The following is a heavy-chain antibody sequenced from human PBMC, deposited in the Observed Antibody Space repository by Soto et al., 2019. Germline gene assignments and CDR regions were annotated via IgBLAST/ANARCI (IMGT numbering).Heavy chain of an antibody. CDR3: ARDTKRGIAVAATPWALRWFDP. D-gene: IGHD6-19*01. J-gene: IGHJ5*02. CDR2: ISSSSSYI. V-gene: IGHV3-21*01. Sequence: GGSLRLSCAASRFTFSSYSMNWVRQAPGKGLEWVSSISSSSSYIYYADSVKGRFTISRDNAKNSLYLQMNSLRAEDTAVYYCARDTKRGIAVAATPWALRWFDPWGQGTLVTVSS. CDR1: RFTFSSYS.